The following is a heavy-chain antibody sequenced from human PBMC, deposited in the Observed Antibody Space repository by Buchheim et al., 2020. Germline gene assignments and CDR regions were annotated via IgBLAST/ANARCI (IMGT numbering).Heavy chain of an antibody. CDR3: AKGGDGNKSNDL. V-gene: IGHV3-30*02. D-gene: IGHD5-24*01. J-gene: IGHJ5*02. CDR2: IRFDGSNV. CDR1: GFTFNHYG. Sequence: QVQLVESGGGVVQPGRSLRLSCAASGFTFNHYGMHWVRQAPGKGLEWVAFIRFDGSNVYYADSVKGRFTISRDNSKNALFLQINSLRADDTAIYYCAKGGDGNKSNDLGGQGT.